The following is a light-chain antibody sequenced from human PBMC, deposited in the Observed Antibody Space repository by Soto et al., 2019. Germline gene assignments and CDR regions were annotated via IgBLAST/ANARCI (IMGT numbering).Light chain of an antibody. J-gene: IGLJ1*01. CDR1: SSDVGGYNY. V-gene: IGLV2-14*01. Sequence: QSALTQPASVSGSPGQSITISCTGTSSDVGGYNYVSWYQQHPGKAPKLMIYEVSNRPSGVSNRFSGSKSGNTASLTISGLQAEDEAGYYCSSYTSRSTLVVFGTGTKVTVL. CDR2: EVS. CDR3: SSYTSRSTLVV.